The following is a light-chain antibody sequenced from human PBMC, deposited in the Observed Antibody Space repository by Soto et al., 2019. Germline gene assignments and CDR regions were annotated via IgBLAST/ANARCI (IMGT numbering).Light chain of an antibody. CDR1: QSISSY. V-gene: IGKV1-39*01. J-gene: IGKJ1*01. CDR3: QQSYSTPRT. CDR2: AAS. Sequence: DLPMTQSPSSLSASVGYRFTITCRARQSISSYLNWYQQKPGKAPKLLIYAASSLQSGVPSRFSGSGSGTDFTLTLSSLQPEDFATYYCQQSYSTPRTFGQGTKVEIK.